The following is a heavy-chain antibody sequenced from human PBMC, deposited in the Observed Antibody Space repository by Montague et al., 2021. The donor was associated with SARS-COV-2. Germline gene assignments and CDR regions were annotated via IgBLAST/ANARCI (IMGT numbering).Heavy chain of an antibody. D-gene: IGHD2-8*01. CDR3: ARANGYYFDY. CDR2: INHYGST. V-gene: IGHV4-34*01. CDR1: GGSFSGYY. J-gene: IGHJ4*02. Sequence: SETLSLTCAVYGGSFSGYYWSWIRQPPGKGLDWIGEINHYGSTNYNPSLKSRVTISLDTSKSQFSLKLSSVTAADAAVYYCARANGYYFDYWGQGTLVTVSS.